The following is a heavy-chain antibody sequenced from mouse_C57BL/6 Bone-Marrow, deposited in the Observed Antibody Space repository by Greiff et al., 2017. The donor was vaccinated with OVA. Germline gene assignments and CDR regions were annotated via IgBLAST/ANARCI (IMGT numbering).Heavy chain of an antibody. CDR1: GYAFSSSW. Sequence: QVQLQQSGPELVKPGASVKISCKASGYAFSSSWMNWVKQRPGKGLEWIGRIYPGDGDTNYNGKFKGKATLTADKSSSTAYMQLSSLTSEDSAVYFCARPYYDYPFAYWGQGTLVTVSA. J-gene: IGHJ3*01. D-gene: IGHD2-4*01. CDR3: ARPYYDYPFAY. CDR2: IYPGDGDT. V-gene: IGHV1-82*01.